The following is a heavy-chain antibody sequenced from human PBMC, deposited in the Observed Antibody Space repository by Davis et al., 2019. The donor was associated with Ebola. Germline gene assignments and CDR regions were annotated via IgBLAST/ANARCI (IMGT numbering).Heavy chain of an antibody. J-gene: IGHJ4*02. D-gene: IGHD4-23*01. V-gene: IGHV4-39*07. CDR1: GGSISSSSYY. CDR3: ARADGGNYFDS. CDR2: IYYSGST. Sequence: SETLSLTCTVSGGSISSSSYYWGWIRQPPGKGLEWIGSIYYSGSTYYNPSLKSRLTISLDTSKSQFSLKLTSVTATDTAVYYCARADGGNYFDSWGQGTLATVSS.